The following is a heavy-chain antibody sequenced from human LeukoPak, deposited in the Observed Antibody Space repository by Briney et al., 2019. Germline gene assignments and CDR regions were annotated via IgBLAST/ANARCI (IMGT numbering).Heavy chain of an antibody. CDR2: IYDSESA. V-gene: IGHV4-59*01. CDR1: GGSISSYY. D-gene: IGHD2-2*01. Sequence: SETLSLTCTVSGGSISSYYWSWMRQPPGKGLEWIGYIYDSESANYNPSLTNGDTISVATSKNQCSLKLTSVTAADTAVCYCARDRRKFVLVPSAKAGYYYYMDVWGKGTTVTVSS. J-gene: IGHJ6*03. CDR3: ARDRRKFVLVPSAKAGYYYYMDV.